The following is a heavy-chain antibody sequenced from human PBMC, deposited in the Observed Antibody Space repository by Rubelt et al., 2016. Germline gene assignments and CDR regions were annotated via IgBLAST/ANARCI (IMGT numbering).Heavy chain of an antibody. J-gene: IGHJ5*02. V-gene: IGHV4-34*01. CDR2: INHSGST. Sequence: QVQLRQWGAGLLKPSETLSLTCAVYGGSFRGYYWSWIRQPPGKGLEWLGEINHSGSTHYNPSLKSRVTISVDTSKNEFSRKLSSVTAADTAVYDCARGLARAAAAPRRLWFDPWGQGTLVTVSS. CDR1: GGSFRGYY. D-gene: IGHD6-13*01. CDR3: ARGLARAAAAPRRLWFDP.